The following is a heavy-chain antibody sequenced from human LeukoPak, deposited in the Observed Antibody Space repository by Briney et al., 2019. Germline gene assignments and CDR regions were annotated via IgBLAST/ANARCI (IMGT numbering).Heavy chain of an antibody. Sequence: GGSLRLSCAAYGFTFSSYAMSWVRQAPAKGLEWVSGISGSGGNTYYADSVKGRSTISRDNSKNTLYLQMNSLRAEDTAVYYCAKDLGVVVPAAVQGWFDPWGPGTLVTVSS. CDR3: AKDLGVVVPAAVQGWFDP. V-gene: IGHV3-23*01. D-gene: IGHD2-2*02. CDR1: GFTFSSYA. CDR2: ISGSGGNT. J-gene: IGHJ5*02.